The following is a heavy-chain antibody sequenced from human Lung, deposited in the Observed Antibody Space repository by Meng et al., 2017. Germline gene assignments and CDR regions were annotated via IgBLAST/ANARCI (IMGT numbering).Heavy chain of an antibody. J-gene: IGHJ4*02. Sequence: QVQLKQGGAGLLKPSETLSLTCVVSGGSFGDYYWSWILQPPGKGLEWIGEINHSGSTNYNPSLESRATISVDTSQNNLSLKLSSVTAADSAVYYCARGPTTMAHDFDYWGQGTLVTVSS. CDR3: ARGPTTMAHDFDY. CDR2: INHSGST. D-gene: IGHD4-11*01. V-gene: IGHV4-34*01. CDR1: GGSFGDYY.